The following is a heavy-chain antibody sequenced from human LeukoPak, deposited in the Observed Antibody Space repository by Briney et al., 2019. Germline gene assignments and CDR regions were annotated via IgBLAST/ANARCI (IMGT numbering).Heavy chain of an antibody. D-gene: IGHD2-15*01. J-gene: IGHJ4*02. CDR3: ARAPLGYCSGGSCYDLDY. CDR2: ISSSSSYI. CDR1: GFTFSSYS. Sequence: PGGSLRLSCAASGFTFSSYSMNWVRQAPGKGLEWVSSISSSSSYIYYADSVKGRFTISRDNAKNSLYLQMNSLRAEDTAVYYCARAPLGYCSGGSCYDLDYWGQGTPVTVSS. V-gene: IGHV3-21*01.